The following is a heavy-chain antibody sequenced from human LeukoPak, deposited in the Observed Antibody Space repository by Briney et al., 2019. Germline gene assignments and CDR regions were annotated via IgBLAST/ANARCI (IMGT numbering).Heavy chain of an antibody. CDR1: GFTFSSYG. V-gene: IGHV3-33*06. CDR3: AKDGPDYYDRAFDI. CDR2: IWYDGSNK. D-gene: IGHD3-22*01. J-gene: IGHJ3*02. Sequence: PGRSLRFSCAASGFTFSSYGLHWVRQAPGKGLEWVAVIWYDGSNKYYADSVKGRFTISRDNSKNTLYLQMNSLRAEDTAVYYCAKDGPDYYDRAFDIWGQGTMVTVSS.